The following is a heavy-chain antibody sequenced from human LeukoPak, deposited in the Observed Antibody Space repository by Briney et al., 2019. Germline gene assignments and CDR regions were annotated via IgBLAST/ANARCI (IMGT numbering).Heavy chain of an antibody. J-gene: IGHJ4*02. D-gene: IGHD3-10*01. V-gene: IGHV3-33*06. CDR2: IWYDGSNK. Sequence: GRSLRLSCAASGFTFSSYGMHWLRQAPGKGLEWVAVIWYDGSNKYYADSVKGRFTISRDNSKNTLYLQMNSLRAEDTAVYYCAKDFGRFGELLSYYFDYWGQGTLVTVSS. CDR3: AKDFGRFGELLSYYFDY. CDR1: GFTFSSYG.